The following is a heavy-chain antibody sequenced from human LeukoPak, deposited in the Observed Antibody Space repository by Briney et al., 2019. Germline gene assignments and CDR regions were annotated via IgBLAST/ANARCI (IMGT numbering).Heavy chain of an antibody. CDR2: IYSGGST. V-gene: IGHV3-53*04. Sequence: GGSLRLSCAASGFTVSSNYMSWVRQAPGKGLEWVSVIYSGGSTYYADSVKGRFTISRHNSKNTLYLQMNSLRAEDTAVYYCARLERRYYDSSGYYVDYWGQGTLVTVSS. CDR3: ARLERRYYDSSGYYVDY. J-gene: IGHJ4*02. CDR1: GFTVSSNY. D-gene: IGHD3-22*01.